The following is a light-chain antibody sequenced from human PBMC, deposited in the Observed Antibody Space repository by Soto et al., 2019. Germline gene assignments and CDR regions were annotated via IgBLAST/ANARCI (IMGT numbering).Light chain of an antibody. Sequence: QSALTQSPSASGTPGQRVTISCSGSNSNIGSNTVNWYQQLPGTAPKLLIYYDNLRPSGVPDRISGYKSGTSASLAISGLQSDDEADYYCAAWDASLNGRVFGTGTKLTVL. CDR3: AAWDASLNGRV. V-gene: IGLV1-44*01. CDR1: NSNIGSNT. CDR2: YDN. J-gene: IGLJ1*01.